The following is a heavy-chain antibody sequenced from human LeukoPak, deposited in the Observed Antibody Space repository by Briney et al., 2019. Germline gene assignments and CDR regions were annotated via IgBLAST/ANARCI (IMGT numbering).Heavy chain of an antibody. CDR2: INPNSGGT. D-gene: IGHD2-15*01. Sequence: ASVKVSCKASGYTFTGYYMHWVRQAPGQGLEWMGWINPNSGGTNYAQKFQGRVTMTRDTSISTAYMELSRMRSDDTAVYYGERVVVAAKGFDTWGQGTLVTVSS. CDR1: GYTFTGYY. V-gene: IGHV1-2*02. CDR3: ERVVVAAKGFDT. J-gene: IGHJ5*02.